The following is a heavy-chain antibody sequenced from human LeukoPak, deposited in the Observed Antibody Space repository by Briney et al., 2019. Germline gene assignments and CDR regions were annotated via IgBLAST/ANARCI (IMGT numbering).Heavy chain of an antibody. V-gene: IGHV3-23*01. CDR1: GFTFSSYA. Sequence: GGSLRLSCAASGFTFSSYAMTGVRQGPGKGLEWVSTISGSGGSTYYAHSVKGRFTISRDNSKNTLYLQMNSLRAEDTAVYYCANLYYYYGMDVWGQGNTVTVSS. CDR2: ISGSGGST. J-gene: IGHJ6*02. CDR3: ANLYYYYGMDV.